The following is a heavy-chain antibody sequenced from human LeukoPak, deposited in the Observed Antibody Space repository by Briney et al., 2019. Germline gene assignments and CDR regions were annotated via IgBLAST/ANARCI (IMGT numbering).Heavy chain of an antibody. CDR1: GFTFSSYA. CDR2: ISSSGSYI. Sequence: GGSLRLSCSASGFTFSSYAMNWVRQAPGKGLEWVSSISSSGSYISYADSVKGRFTISRDNAKNSLYLQMSSLRAEDTAVYYCAREVDYVFDFRGQGTLVTVSS. V-gene: IGHV3-21*01. J-gene: IGHJ4*02. D-gene: IGHD4-17*01. CDR3: AREVDYVFDF.